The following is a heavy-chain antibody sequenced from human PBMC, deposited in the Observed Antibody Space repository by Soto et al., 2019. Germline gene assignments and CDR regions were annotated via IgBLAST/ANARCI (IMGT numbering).Heavy chain of an antibody. D-gene: IGHD1-26*01. V-gene: IGHV4-38-2*02. CDR2: VYHSGST. CDR3: ARDAGTYLYYFDH. CDR1: GYSISNGYF. Sequence: TAETLSLTCTVSGYSISNGYFWGWIRQPPGKGLEWIGTVYHSGSTYYNPSLKSRVTISVDTSNNQFSPRLNSVTAADTAVYYCARDAGTYLYYFDHWGQGTRATVSS. J-gene: IGHJ4*02.